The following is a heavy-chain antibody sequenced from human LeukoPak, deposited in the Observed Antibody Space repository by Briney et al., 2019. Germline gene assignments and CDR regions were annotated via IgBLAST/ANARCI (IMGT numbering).Heavy chain of an antibody. D-gene: IGHD3-22*01. CDR1: GFTFTSYA. CDR2: ISGSGGST. V-gene: IGHV3-23*01. CDR3: AKDGQKSDYYDSSGYLYFDY. J-gene: IGHJ4*02. Sequence: GGSLRLSCAASGFTFTSYAMSWVRQAPGKGLEWVSEISGSGGSTYYADSVKGRFTISRDNSKTTVYLQMNSLRAEDTAVYYCAKDGQKSDYYDSSGYLYFDYWGQGTLVTVSS.